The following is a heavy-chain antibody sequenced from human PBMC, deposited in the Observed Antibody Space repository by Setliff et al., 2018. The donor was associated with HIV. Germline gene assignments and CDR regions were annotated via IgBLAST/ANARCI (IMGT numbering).Heavy chain of an antibody. Sequence: SETLSLTCSVSGDSISGHYWSWIRQPPGKGLEWIGFIYSSGSTNYNPSLKSRVAMSIDTSRKQFSLNLRSVTAADTAVYYCARGVTESSGWPAFHRYYFDSWGQGALVTVS. CDR2: IYSSGST. CDR3: ARGVTESSGWPAFHRYYFDS. V-gene: IGHV4-59*11. CDR1: GDSISGHY. J-gene: IGHJ4*02. D-gene: IGHD6-19*01.